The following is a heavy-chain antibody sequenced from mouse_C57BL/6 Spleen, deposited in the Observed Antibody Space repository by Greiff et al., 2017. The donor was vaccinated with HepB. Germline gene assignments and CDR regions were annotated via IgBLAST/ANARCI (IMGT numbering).Heavy chain of an antibody. Sequence: QVQLQQSGPGLVQPSQTLSITCTVSGFSLTSYGVHWVRQSPGKGLEWLGVIGSGGSTDYNAAFISRLSISKDNSKSQVFFKMNSLQADDTAIYYCAGGYYGSRYFDVWGTGTTVTVSS. CDR2: IGSGGST. CDR3: AGGYYGSRYFDV. V-gene: IGHV2-2*01. CDR1: GFSLTSYG. D-gene: IGHD1-1*01. J-gene: IGHJ1*03.